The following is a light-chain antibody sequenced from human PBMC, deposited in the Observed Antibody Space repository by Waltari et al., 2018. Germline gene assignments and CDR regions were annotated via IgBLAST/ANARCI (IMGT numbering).Light chain of an antibody. CDR1: SSDVGVYNY. Sequence: QSALTQPASVSGTPGQSITISCTGTSSDVGVYNYFSWYQQHPGKAPKLIIYDVSTRPSGVSNRFFGSKSGNTASLTISGLQAEDEADYYCSSYTSGSTWVFGGGAKLTVL. J-gene: IGLJ3*02. CDR3: SSYTSGSTWV. CDR2: DVS. V-gene: IGLV2-14*03.